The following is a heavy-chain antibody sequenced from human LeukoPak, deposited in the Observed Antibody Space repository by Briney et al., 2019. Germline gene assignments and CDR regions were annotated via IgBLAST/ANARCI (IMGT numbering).Heavy chain of an antibody. CDR2: INSSGGST. CDR3: ARGQQWVDY. V-gene: IGHV1-46*01. D-gene: IGHD6-19*01. Sequence: ASVKVSCKTSGYTFTSDYIHWVRQAPAQGLEWMGLINSSGGSTAYSQRSQSRVTMTTDTSTSTGYMALSSLRSEDTAVYYCARGQQWVDYWGQGTLVTVSS. J-gene: IGHJ4*02. CDR1: GYTFTSDY.